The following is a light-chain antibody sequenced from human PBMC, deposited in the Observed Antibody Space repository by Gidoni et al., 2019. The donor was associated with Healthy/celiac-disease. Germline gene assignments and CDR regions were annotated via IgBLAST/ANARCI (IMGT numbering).Light chain of an antibody. Sequence: IQMTQSPSSLSASVGDRVTITCQASQSISSYLNWYQQKPGKAPKLLIYAASNLQSGVPSRFSGSGSGTDFTLTISSLQPEDIATYYCQQSYSTPLTFGGGTKVEIK. CDR1: QSISSY. CDR2: AAS. CDR3: QQSYSTPLT. V-gene: IGKV1-39*01. J-gene: IGKJ4*01.